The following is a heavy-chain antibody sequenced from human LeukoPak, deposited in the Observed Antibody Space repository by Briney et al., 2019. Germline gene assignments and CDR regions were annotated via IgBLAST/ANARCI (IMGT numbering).Heavy chain of an antibody. D-gene: IGHD6-19*01. CDR1: GFTFSSYA. CDR3: ARGSSRYSSGWFPI. V-gene: IGHV3-30*16. Sequence: GGSLRLSCAASGFTFSSYAMHWVRQPPGKGLEWVAVISYDGSNKYYADSMKGRFTISRDNSKNTLYLQMNSLRAEDTAVYYCARGSSRYSSGWFPIWGQGTMVTVSS. CDR2: ISYDGSNK. J-gene: IGHJ3*02.